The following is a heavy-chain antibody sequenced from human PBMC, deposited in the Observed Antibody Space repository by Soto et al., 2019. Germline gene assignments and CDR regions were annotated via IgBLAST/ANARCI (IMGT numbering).Heavy chain of an antibody. CDR1: GFTFSSYG. D-gene: IGHD3-22*01. J-gene: IGHJ3*02. Sequence: LRLSCAASGFTFSSYGMHWVRQAPGKGLEWVAVIWYDGSNKYYADSVKGRFTISRDNSKNTLYLQMNSLRAEDTAVYYCAREGYYYDSSGYYSGAFDIWGQGTMVTVSS. V-gene: IGHV3-33*01. CDR3: AREGYYYDSSGYYSGAFDI. CDR2: IWYDGSNK.